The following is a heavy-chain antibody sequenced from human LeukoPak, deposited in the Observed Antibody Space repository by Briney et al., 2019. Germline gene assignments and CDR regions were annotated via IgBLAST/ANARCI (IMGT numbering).Heavy chain of an antibody. CDR3: ARVTPGYFDY. J-gene: IGHJ4*02. Sequence: ASVKVSCKASGYTFSGYYIHWVRQAPGQGLEWMGWINPKSGGTNSAQKFQGRVTMTRDTSISTAYMELSRLTSDDTAVYYCARVTPGYFDYWGQGTLVTVSS. CDR1: GYTFSGYY. V-gene: IGHV1-2*02. CDR2: INPKSGGT. D-gene: IGHD6-13*01.